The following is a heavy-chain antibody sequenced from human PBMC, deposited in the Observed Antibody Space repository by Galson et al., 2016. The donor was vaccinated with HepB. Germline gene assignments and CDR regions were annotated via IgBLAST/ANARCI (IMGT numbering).Heavy chain of an antibody. V-gene: IGHV3-23*01. CDR1: GFTLSTYA. J-gene: IGHJ4*02. CDR3: AKGGMLIPRFDY. Sequence: SLRLSCAASGFTLSTYAMSWVRQAPGKGLEWVSTIRGNGGSTSYAVSVKGRFTISRDSSKNTVYLQMNSLRAGDTAVYYCAKGGMLIPRFDYWGQGTLVTVSS. D-gene: IGHD3-16*01. CDR2: IRGNGGST.